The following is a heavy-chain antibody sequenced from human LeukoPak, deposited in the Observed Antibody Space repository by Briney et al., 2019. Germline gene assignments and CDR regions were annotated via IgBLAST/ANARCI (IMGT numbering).Heavy chain of an antibody. CDR3: ARTAPYGSNDY. CDR2: IYSSGST. Sequence: SETLSLTCTVSGGSIINYDYYWGWIRQPPGKGLEWIGYIYSSGSTKYNPSLKSRVTISVDTSKNQFSLKLSSVTTADTAVYYCARTAPYGSNDYWGQGTLVTVSS. V-gene: IGHV4-61*08. J-gene: IGHJ4*02. CDR1: GGSIINYDYY. D-gene: IGHD4-17*01.